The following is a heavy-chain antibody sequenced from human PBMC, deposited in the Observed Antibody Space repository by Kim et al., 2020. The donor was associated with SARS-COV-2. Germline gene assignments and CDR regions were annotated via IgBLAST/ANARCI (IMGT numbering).Heavy chain of an antibody. J-gene: IGHJ6*03. Sequence: GGSLRLSCAASGFTFSPYWMHWVRQAPGKGLVWMSRINSDGSSADYADSVKGRCTISRDNAKSTLYLQINSLRAEDTAVYYCAREGILDRSLESLPIGTGRDFYLDVWGKGTTVTVSS. D-gene: IGHD3-3*01. CDR2: INSDGSSA. CDR1: GFTFSPYW. V-gene: IGHV3-74*01. CDR3: AREGILDRSLESLPIGTGRDFYLDV.